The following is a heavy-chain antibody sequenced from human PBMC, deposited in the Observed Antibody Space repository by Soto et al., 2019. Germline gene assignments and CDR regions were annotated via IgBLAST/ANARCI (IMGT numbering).Heavy chain of an antibody. CDR1: GFTFNTYW. V-gene: IGHV3-7*05. J-gene: IGHJ4*02. D-gene: IGHD2-21*02. Sequence: EVQLVESGGGLVQPEGSPRLSCVASGFTFNTYWMTWVRRPPGKGLEWVANIKPDGSMQNYVDSVKGRFTISRDNAKNSLYLQMNSLRAEDTAIYYCARNPFGDLDYWGQGTPVTVSS. CDR2: IKPDGSMQ. CDR3: ARNPFGDLDY.